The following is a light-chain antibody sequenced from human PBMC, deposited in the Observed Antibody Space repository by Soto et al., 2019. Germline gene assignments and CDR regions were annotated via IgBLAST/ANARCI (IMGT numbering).Light chain of an antibody. Sequence: DIPLTQSPSFLSASVGDRVTVSCRASQDISTSLAWFQQKAGKVPQLLVYPASTLQDGVPSRFSGSGSGTYFTRTINNLQAEDVATYYCQQLRTYPFSFGPGTQLDIK. CDR3: QQLRTYPFS. CDR2: PAS. J-gene: IGKJ2*03. CDR1: QDISTS. V-gene: IGKV1-9*01.